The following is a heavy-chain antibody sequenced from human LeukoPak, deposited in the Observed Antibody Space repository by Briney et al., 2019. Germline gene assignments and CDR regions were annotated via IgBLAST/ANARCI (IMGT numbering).Heavy chain of an antibody. D-gene: IGHD3-16*02. J-gene: IGHJ6*03. CDR2: INPNSGGT. CDR1: GYTFTGYY. CDR3: AKEKIMITFGGVIPTPYMDV. Sequence: AASVKVSCKASGYTFTGYYMHWVRQAPGQGLEWMGWINPNSGGTNYAQKFQGRVTMTRDTSISTAYMELSRLRSDDTAVYYCAKEKIMITFGGVIPTPYMDVWGKGTTVTVSS. V-gene: IGHV1-2*02.